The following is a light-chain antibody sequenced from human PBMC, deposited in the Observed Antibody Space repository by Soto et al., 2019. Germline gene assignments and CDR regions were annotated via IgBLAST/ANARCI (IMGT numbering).Light chain of an antibody. CDR2: GAS. Sequence: EIVLTQSPGTLSVSPGGRATLSCRASQSVSSDLAWYQQKPGQAPRLLIYGASTRATGIPARFSGSGSGTEFTLTISSLQSEDFAVYYCQQYNNWPWTFGQGTKVDIK. CDR3: QQYNNWPWT. V-gene: IGKV3-15*01. CDR1: QSVSSD. J-gene: IGKJ1*01.